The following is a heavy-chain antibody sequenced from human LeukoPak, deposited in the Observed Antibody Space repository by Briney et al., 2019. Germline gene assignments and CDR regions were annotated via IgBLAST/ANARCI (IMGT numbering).Heavy chain of an antibody. V-gene: IGHV3-23*01. Sequence: GGSLRLSCAASGFTFSSYAMSWVRQAPGKGLGWVLAISGSGGSTYYADSVKGRFTISRDNSKNTLYLQMNILRAEDTDVYYCVSPNPPGDYYDYYWGQGTLVTVSS. CDR3: VSPNPPGDYYDYY. CDR1: GFTFSSYA. J-gene: IGHJ4*02. D-gene: IGHD3-22*01. CDR2: ISGSGGST.